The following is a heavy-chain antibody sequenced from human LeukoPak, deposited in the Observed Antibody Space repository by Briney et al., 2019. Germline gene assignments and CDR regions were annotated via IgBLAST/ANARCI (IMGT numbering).Heavy chain of an antibody. J-gene: IGHJ4*02. V-gene: IGHV4-59*01. Sequence: SETLSLTCTVSGGSISSYYWSWIRQPPGKGLEWIGYIYYSGSTNYNPSLKSRVTISVDTPKNQFSLKLSSVTAADTAVYYCARVKGAIDYWGQGTLVTVSS. CDR3: ARVKGAIDY. CDR1: GGSISSYY. CDR2: IYYSGST. D-gene: IGHD1-26*01.